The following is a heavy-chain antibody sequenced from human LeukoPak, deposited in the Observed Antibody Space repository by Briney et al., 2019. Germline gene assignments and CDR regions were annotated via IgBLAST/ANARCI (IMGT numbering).Heavy chain of an antibody. J-gene: IGHJ5*02. CDR1: GYTFTCYG. Sequence: SVKVSCKASGYTFTCYGIGWVRQAPGQGLEWMGGIIPIFGTANYAQKFQGRVTITADESTSTAYMELSSLRSEDTAVYYCAMGGMVRPDPWGQGTLVTVSS. CDR2: IIPIFGTA. CDR3: AMGGMVRPDP. V-gene: IGHV1-69*13. D-gene: IGHD3-10*01.